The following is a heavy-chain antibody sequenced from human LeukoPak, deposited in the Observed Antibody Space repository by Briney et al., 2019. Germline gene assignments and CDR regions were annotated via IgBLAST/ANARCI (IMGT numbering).Heavy chain of an antibody. D-gene: IGHD3-22*01. Sequence: PGGSLRLSCAASGFTFSSYAMSWVRQAPGKGLEWVSVIYSGGSTYYADSVKGRFTISRDNSKNTLYLQMNSLRAEDTAVYYCAKVDSSGYYEVWYFDYWGQGTLVTVSS. CDR1: GFTFSSYA. CDR3: AKVDSSGYYEVWYFDY. CDR2: IYSGGST. J-gene: IGHJ4*02. V-gene: IGHV3-23*03.